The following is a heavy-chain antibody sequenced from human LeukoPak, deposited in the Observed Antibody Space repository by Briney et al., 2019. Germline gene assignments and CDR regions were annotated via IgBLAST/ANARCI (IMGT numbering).Heavy chain of an antibody. J-gene: IGHJ3*02. CDR1: GFTFSIYS. CDR3: ARDAAITMRTDI. D-gene: IGHD3-10*01. Sequence: KAGGSLRLSCAASGFTFSIYSLNWVRQAPGKGLEWVSSITSSSSYIYYADSVEGRFTISRDNAKNSLYLQMNSLRAEDAAVYYCARDAAITMRTDIWGQGTMVTVSS. CDR2: ITSSSSYI. V-gene: IGHV3-21*01.